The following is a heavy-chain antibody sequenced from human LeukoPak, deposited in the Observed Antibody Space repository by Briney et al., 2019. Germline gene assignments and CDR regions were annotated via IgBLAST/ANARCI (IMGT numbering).Heavy chain of an antibody. J-gene: IGHJ4*02. Sequence: SETLSLTCTVSGGSISSYYWSWIRQPPGKGLEWVGYIYYSGSTNYNPSLKSRVTISVDTSKNQFSLKLSSVTAADTAVYYCARDSVAVGYFDYWGQGTLVTVSS. V-gene: IGHV4-59*01. D-gene: IGHD6-19*01. CDR3: ARDSVAVGYFDY. CDR2: IYYSGST. CDR1: GGSISSYY.